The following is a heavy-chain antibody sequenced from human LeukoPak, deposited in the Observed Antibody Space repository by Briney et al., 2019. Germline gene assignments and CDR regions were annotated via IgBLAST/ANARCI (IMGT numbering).Heavy chain of an antibody. V-gene: IGHV3-23*01. CDR3: AKPLGEQWLVPVDAFDI. CDR2: ISGSGGST. CDR1: GFTFSSYA. Sequence: GGSLRLSCAASGFTFSSYAMSWVRQAPGKGLEWVSAISGSGGSTYYADSVKGRFTISRDNSKNTLYLQMNSLRAEDTAVYYCAKPLGEQWLVPVDAFDIWGQGTIVTVSS. J-gene: IGHJ3*02. D-gene: IGHD6-19*01.